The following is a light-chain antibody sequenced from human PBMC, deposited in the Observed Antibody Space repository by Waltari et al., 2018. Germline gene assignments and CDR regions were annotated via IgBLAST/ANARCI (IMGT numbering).Light chain of an antibody. CDR3: SSYSNDHSVI. Sequence: QSGLTQPASMSGSPGQSISISCSGSGSDIGASRFVSWYQQFPGSPPKLLIYDGSHRPSGISGRCSGSTSGYKASLTITNLQIEDEADYFCSSYSNDHSVIFGAGTRLTVL. CDR2: DGS. J-gene: IGLJ2*01. V-gene: IGLV2-14*03. CDR1: GSDIGASRF.